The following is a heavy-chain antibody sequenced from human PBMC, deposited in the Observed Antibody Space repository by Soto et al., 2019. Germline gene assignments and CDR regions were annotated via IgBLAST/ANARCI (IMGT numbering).Heavy chain of an antibody. J-gene: IGHJ4*02. CDR3: AGGEDYFGC. D-gene: IGHD3-10*01. Sequence: QVQLVQSGAEVKKPGSSVKVSCKASGGAFSSYTISWVRQAPGPGLEWMGRIIPSLGIANYAQKFQGRVTITADKSTSPADTELGSPTSEGTAVHYRAGGEDYFGCWCPGTRGPVSS. CDR1: GGAFSSYT. CDR2: IIPSLGIA. V-gene: IGHV1-69*02.